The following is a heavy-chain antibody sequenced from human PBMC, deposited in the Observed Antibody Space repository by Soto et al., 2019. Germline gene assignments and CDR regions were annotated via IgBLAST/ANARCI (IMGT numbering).Heavy chain of an antibody. Sequence: GGSLRLSCAASGFTFSSYWMHWVRQAPGKGLVWVSRINSGGTTTNYADFVKGQFTMSRDNAKNTLYLQMNSLRAEDTAVYYCARGTATTIDYMDVWGKGTTVTVSS. D-gene: IGHD4-17*01. V-gene: IGHV3-74*01. CDR1: GFTFSSYW. J-gene: IGHJ6*03. CDR2: INSGGTTT. CDR3: ARGTATTIDYMDV.